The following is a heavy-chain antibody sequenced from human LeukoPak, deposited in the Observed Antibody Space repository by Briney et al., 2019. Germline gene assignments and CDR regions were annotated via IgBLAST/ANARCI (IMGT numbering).Heavy chain of an antibody. CDR3: ARGPRILAAGSYYFDY. J-gene: IGHJ4*02. CDR1: GFTFSTYV. D-gene: IGHD6-13*01. V-gene: IGHV3-23*01. Sequence: GGSLRLSCAASGFTFSTYVMTWVRQAPGKGLEWVSAILGSGGGTYYTDSVKGRFTISRDNSKNTLYLQMNSLRAEDTAVYYCARGPRILAAGSYYFDYWGQGSLVTVSS. CDR2: ILGSGGGT.